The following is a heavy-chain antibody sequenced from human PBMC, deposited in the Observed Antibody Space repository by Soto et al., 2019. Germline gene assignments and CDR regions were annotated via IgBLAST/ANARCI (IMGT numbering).Heavy chain of an antibody. CDR3: ARAGTTVTTAWYFDL. D-gene: IGHD4-17*01. CDR2: ISYDGSHK. Sequence: QVQLVESGGGVVQPGRSLRLSCAASEFTFSSYAIHWVRQAPGKGLEWVAVISYDGSHKYYADSVKDRFTISRDSSNNTLYVQMSSLRAEDTAVYYCARAGTTVTTAWYFDLWGRGTLLTVSS. CDR1: EFTFSSYA. J-gene: IGHJ2*01. V-gene: IGHV3-30-3*01.